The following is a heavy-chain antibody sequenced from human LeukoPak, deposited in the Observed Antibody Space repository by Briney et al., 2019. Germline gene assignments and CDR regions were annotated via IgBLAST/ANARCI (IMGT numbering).Heavy chain of an antibody. CDR1: GGSISSGSYY. CDR2: IYTSGST. V-gene: IGHV4-61*02. CDR3: ARESSSYGLDY. Sequence: PSETLSLTCTVSGGSISSGSYYWSWIRQPAGKGLEWIGRIYTSGSTNYNPSLKSRVTISVDTPKNQFSLKLSSVTAADTAVYYCARESSSYGLDYWGQGTLVTVSS. J-gene: IGHJ4*02. D-gene: IGHD5-18*01.